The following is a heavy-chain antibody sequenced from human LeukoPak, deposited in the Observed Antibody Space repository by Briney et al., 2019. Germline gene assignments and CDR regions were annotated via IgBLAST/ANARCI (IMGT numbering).Heavy chain of an antibody. Sequence: ASVKVSCKASGYTFTTYGLSWVRQAPGQGLEWMGWISAYDGNTNYAQKLQGRVTMTTDTSTSTAYMDLRSLRSDDTAVYYCARSPPREWEPRFADYWGQGTLVTVSS. CDR2: ISAYDGNT. D-gene: IGHD1-26*01. J-gene: IGHJ4*02. V-gene: IGHV1-18*01. CDR1: GYTFTTYG. CDR3: ARSPPREWEPRFADY.